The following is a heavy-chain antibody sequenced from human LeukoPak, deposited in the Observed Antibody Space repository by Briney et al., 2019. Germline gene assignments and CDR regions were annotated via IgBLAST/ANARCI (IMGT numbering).Heavy chain of an antibody. Sequence: PSETLSLTCTVSGGSISSYYWSWIRQPPGKELEWIGYIFYSGSTNYNPSLKSRVTISVDTSKNQFSLKLSSVTAADTAVYYCARLYYYDSGGYYKGYYLDYWGQGTLVTVSS. V-gene: IGHV4-59*01. CDR1: GGSISSYY. D-gene: IGHD3-22*01. J-gene: IGHJ4*02. CDR2: IFYSGST. CDR3: ARLYYYDSGGYYKGYYLDY.